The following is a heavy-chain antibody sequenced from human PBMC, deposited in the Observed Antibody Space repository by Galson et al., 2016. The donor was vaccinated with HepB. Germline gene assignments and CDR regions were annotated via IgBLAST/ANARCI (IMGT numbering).Heavy chain of an antibody. CDR2: VSYDGSNK. J-gene: IGHJ3*01. CDR1: GFTFNSHG. D-gene: IGHD6-19*01. V-gene: IGHV3-30*18. Sequence: SLRLSCAASGFTFNSHGLHWVRQAPGKGLEDVAVVSYDGSNKYYADSVKGRFTIFRDNSKNTLSLQMDSVRPEDTAVYYCAKNRVGQWLGLHAFDVWGQGTMVTVSS. CDR3: AKNRVGQWLGLHAFDV.